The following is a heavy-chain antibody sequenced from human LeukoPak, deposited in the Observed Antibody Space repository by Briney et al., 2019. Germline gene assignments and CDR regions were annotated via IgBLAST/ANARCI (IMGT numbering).Heavy chain of an antibody. CDR1: GFTFSSYA. J-gene: IGHJ4*02. V-gene: IGHV3-23*01. CDR2: ISGSGGST. CDR3: ANSQTSPYYFDY. Sequence: GGSLRLSCAASGFTFSSYAMSRVRQAPGKGLEWVSAISGSGGSTYYADSVKGRFTISRDNSKNTLYLQMNSLRAEDTAVYYCANSQTSPYYFDYWGQGTLVTVSS.